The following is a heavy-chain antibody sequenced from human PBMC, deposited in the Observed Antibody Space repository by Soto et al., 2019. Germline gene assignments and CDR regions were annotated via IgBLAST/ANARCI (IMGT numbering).Heavy chain of an antibody. D-gene: IGHD1-1*01. Sequence: QVQLVESGGGVVQPGRSLRLSCAASGFTFSSYGMHWVRQAPGKGLEWVAVISYDGSNKYYADSVKGRFTISRDNSKNTLYLQMNSLRAEDTAVYHCAKKKLEQYFDYWGQGTLVTVSS. CDR3: AKKKLEQYFDY. J-gene: IGHJ4*02. CDR2: ISYDGSNK. V-gene: IGHV3-30*18. CDR1: GFTFSSYG.